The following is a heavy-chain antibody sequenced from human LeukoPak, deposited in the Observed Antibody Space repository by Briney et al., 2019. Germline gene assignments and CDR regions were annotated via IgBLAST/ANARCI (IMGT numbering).Heavy chain of an antibody. V-gene: IGHV3-30*03. CDR3: ATEDHTSGHAGALGFDP. D-gene: IGHD3-22*01. Sequence: GGSLRLSCAASGFTFSSYVMHWARQAPGEGLEWVAVIRQDGDGKFYGNSVKGRFTISRDNSKDTLYLQMDSLTTEDTAIYYCATEDHTSGHAGALGFDPWGQGTLVTVS. CDR2: IRQDGDGK. J-gene: IGHJ5*02. CDR1: GFTFSSYV.